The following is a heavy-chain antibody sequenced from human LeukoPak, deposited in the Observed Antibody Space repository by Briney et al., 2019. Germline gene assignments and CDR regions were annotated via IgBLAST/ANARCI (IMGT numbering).Heavy chain of an antibody. V-gene: IGHV3-7*01. J-gene: IGHJ4*02. D-gene: IGHD4-11*01. CDR2: IKQAGGEN. Sequence: GGSLRLSCAASGFTFSSYWMSWVRQAPGKGLEWVANIKQAGGENYYVDSVKGRFTISRDNAKNSLYLQMNSLRAEDTAVYYCARGKTTVTPGYFDYWGQGTLVTVSS. CDR3: ARGKTTVTPGYFDY. CDR1: GFTFSSYW.